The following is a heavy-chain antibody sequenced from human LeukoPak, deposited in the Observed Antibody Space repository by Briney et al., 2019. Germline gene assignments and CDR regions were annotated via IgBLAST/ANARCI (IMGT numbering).Heavy chain of an antibody. Sequence: PSETLSLTCTVSGGSISTYYWSWIRQSPRKGLEWIGYIYDNTRTHYNPSLKSRVSMSMDTSKNQFSLKLTSVTAADAALYYCASSILATTFDFWGQGTLVAVSS. D-gene: IGHD5-12*01. J-gene: IGHJ4*02. V-gene: IGHV4-59*08. CDR3: ASSILATTFDF. CDR1: GGSISTYY. CDR2: IYDNTRT.